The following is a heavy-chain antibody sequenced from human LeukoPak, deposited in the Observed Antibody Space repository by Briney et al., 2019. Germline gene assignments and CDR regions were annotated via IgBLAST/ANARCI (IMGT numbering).Heavy chain of an antibody. V-gene: IGHV3-23*01. J-gene: IGHJ3*02. Sequence: PGGSLRLSCAASGFTFSNYAMTWVRQAPGKGLEWVSTIGGGPVYYADSVKGRFTISRDNAKNSLYLQMNSLRAEDTAVYYCARVATVTRNGAFDIWGQGTMVTVSS. D-gene: IGHD4-11*01. CDR2: IGGGPV. CDR3: ARVATVTRNGAFDI. CDR1: GFTFSNYA.